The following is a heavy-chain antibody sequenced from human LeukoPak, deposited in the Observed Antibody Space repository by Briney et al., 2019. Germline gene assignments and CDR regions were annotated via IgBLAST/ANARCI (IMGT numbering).Heavy chain of an antibody. D-gene: IGHD3-16*01. V-gene: IGHV3-30*04. CDR3: ARDFTFKFVKEDYFDY. Sequence: GRSLRLSCAASGFTFSSYAMRWVRQAPGKGLEWVAVISYDGSNKYYADSVKGRFTISRDNSKNTLYLQMNSLRAEDTAVYYCARDFTFKFVKEDYFDYWGQGTLVTVSS. CDR1: GFTFSSYA. CDR2: ISYDGSNK. J-gene: IGHJ4*02.